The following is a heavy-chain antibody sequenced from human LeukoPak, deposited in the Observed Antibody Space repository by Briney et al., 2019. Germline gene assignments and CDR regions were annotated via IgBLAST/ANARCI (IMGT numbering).Heavy chain of an antibody. J-gene: IGHJ6*02. V-gene: IGHV1-8*01. CDR3: ARWDDIVVVPAANRTRYYYYGMDV. CDR1: GYTFTSYD. Sequence: ASVKVSCKASGYTFTSYDINWVRQATGQGLEWMGWMNPNSGNTGFAQKFQGRVTMTRNTSISTAYMELSSLRSEDTAVYYCARWDDIVVVPAANRTRYYYYGMDVWGQGTTVTVSS. CDR2: MNPNSGNT. D-gene: IGHD2-2*01.